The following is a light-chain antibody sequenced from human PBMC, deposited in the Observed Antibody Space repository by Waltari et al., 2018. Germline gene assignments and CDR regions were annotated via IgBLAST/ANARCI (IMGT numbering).Light chain of an antibody. V-gene: IGKV3-20*01. CDR3: QQYSTSPEA. CDR2: GAS. J-gene: IGKJ4*01. CDR1: QSVNNNY. Sequence: EIVLTKSPGTLSLSQGERANLSCRASQSVNNNYLAWYQQKPGQPPRLLIYGASTRATGIPDRFRCSGSGTDFTLTISRLEPEDFAVFYCQQYSTSPEAFGGGTKVEIK.